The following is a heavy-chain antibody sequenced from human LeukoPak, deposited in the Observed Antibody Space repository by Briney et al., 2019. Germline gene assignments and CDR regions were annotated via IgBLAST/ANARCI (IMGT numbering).Heavy chain of an antibody. J-gene: IGHJ5*02. CDR1: GYTFTSYD. CDR2: MNPNSGNT. Sequence: ASVKVSCKASGYTFTSYDINWVRQATGQGLEWMGWMNPNSGNTGYAQKFQGRVTMTRNTSISTAYMELSSLGSEDTAVYYCARGRVTWIQLWFQRHNWFDPWGQGTLVTVSS. D-gene: IGHD5-18*01. V-gene: IGHV1-8*01. CDR3: ARGRVTWIQLWFQRHNWFDP.